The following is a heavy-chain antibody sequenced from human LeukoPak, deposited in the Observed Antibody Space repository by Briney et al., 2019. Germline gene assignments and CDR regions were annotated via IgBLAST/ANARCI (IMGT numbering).Heavy chain of an antibody. CDR3: ARVESGRTINFDY. Sequence: SETLSHTCTVSGGSISSGDYYWSWIRQPPGKGLEWIGYIYYSGSTYYNPSLKSRVTISVDTSKNQFSLKLSSVTAADTAVYYCARVESGRTINFDYWGQGTLVTVSS. J-gene: IGHJ4*02. CDR1: GGSISSGDYY. CDR2: IYYSGST. V-gene: IGHV4-30-4*01. D-gene: IGHD5-12*01.